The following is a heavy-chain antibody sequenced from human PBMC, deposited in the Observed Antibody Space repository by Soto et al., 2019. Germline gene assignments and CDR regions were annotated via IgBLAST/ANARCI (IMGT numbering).Heavy chain of an antibody. CDR3: ARVLGVFRYLGDLHAF. D-gene: IGHD3-9*01. V-gene: IGHV4-59*01. Sequence: PSETLSLTCTVSGGSISRNYWSWIRQPPGKGLEWIGYIYYSGSTNYNPSLKSRVTISVDTSKNQFSLKLSSVTAADTAVYYCARVLGVFRYLGDLHAFWGQRTPVPVSS. CDR2: IYYSGST. CDR1: GGSISRNY. J-gene: IGHJ1*01.